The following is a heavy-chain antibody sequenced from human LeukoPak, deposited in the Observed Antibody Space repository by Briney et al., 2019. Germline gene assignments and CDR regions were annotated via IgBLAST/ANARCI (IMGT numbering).Heavy chain of an antibody. J-gene: IGHJ4*02. CDR1: GYTLTELS. Sequence: ASVTVSCKVSGYTLTELSMHWVRQAPGKGLEWMGGLDPEDGETIYAQKFQGRVTMTEDTSTDTAYMELSSLRSEDTAVYYCATDRGAVAGTPPSFDNWGQGTLVTVSS. CDR2: LDPEDGET. D-gene: IGHD6-19*01. CDR3: ATDRGAVAGTPPSFDN. V-gene: IGHV1-24*01.